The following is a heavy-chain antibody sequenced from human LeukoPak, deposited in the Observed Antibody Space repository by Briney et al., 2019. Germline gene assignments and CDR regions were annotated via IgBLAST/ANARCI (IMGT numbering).Heavy chain of an antibody. CDR1: GFTFSNYE. CDR3: ARRRATVTTSLDY. Sequence: GGSLRLSCAASGFTFSNYEMNWVRQAPGKGLQWVSSISSSSSYISYADSVKGRFTISRDNAKNSLYLQMNSLRAEDTAVYYCARRRATVTTSLDYWGQGTLVTVSS. V-gene: IGHV3-21*01. CDR2: ISSSSSYI. D-gene: IGHD4-17*01. J-gene: IGHJ4*02.